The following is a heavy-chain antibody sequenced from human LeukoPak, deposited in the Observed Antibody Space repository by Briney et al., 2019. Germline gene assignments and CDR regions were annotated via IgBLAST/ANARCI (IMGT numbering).Heavy chain of an antibody. V-gene: IGHV3-21*01. D-gene: IGHD6-13*01. J-gene: IGHJ4*02. CDR2: ISSSGTHI. Sequence: GGSLRLSCVASGSTFSSYTMNWVRQGPGKGLEWVSSISSSGTHIYYADSVKGRFTISRDNTMNSLYLQMNSLRAEDTAVYYCARDRSSAPPAGYWSQGTLVTVSS. CDR3: ARDRSSAPPAGY. CDR1: GSTFSSYT.